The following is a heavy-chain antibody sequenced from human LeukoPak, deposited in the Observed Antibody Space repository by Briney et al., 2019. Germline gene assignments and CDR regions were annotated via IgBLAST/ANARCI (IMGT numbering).Heavy chain of an antibody. CDR1: GITLSDYG. Sequence: GGSLRLSCAVSGITLSDYGMSWVRQAPGKGLEWVAGISDRGSRTNYADSVKGRFTISTDHPKNTLYLQMNSLRAEDTAVYFCAKRGVVIRVILVGFHKEAYYFDSWGQGALVTVSS. D-gene: IGHD3-22*01. CDR3: AKRGVVIRVILVGFHKEAYYFDS. CDR2: ISDRGSRT. J-gene: IGHJ4*02. V-gene: IGHV3-23*01.